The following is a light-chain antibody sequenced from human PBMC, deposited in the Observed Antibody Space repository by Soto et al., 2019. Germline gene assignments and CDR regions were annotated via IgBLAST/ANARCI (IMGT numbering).Light chain of an antibody. Sequence: QSVLTQPPSASGTPGQRVSITCSGSDSNIESNSVHWYQQVPGMAPKLLVYKSDQRPSGVPDRFSGSKSVTSASLAISGLRAEDEAEYYCATWDDGLSGVLFGGGTKLTVL. CDR2: KSD. CDR3: ATWDDGLSGVL. J-gene: IGLJ2*01. CDR1: DSNIESNS. V-gene: IGLV1-47*01.